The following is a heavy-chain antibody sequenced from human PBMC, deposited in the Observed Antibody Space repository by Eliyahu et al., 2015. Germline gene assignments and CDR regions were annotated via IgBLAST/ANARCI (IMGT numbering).Heavy chain of an antibody. D-gene: IGHD5-12*01. CDR2: ISSSSSYT. Sequence: QVQLVESGGGLVKPGGSLRLSCAASGFTFXASYMSWIRQAPGKGLEWVSYISSSSSYTNYADSVKGRFTISRDNAKNSLYLQMNSLRAEDTAVYYCAREMYYSGYDPYYFDYWGQGTLVPVSS. CDR1: GFTFXASY. V-gene: IGHV3-11*06. J-gene: IGHJ4*02. CDR3: AREMYYSGYDPYYFDY.